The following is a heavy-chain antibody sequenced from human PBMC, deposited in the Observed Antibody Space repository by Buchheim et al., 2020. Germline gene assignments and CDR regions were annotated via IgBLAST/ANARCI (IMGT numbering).Heavy chain of an antibody. CDR2: INPNSGGT. Sequence: QVQLVQSGAEVKKPGASVKVSCKASGYTFTGYYMHWVRQAPGQGLEWMGWINPNSGGTNYAQKFQGWVTMTRDTFISTAYMELSRLRSDDTAVYYCARDFMAAAGPPTYYYGMDVWGQGTT. V-gene: IGHV1-2*04. CDR1: GYTFTGYY. J-gene: IGHJ6*02. CDR3: ARDFMAAAGPPTYYYGMDV. D-gene: IGHD6-13*01.